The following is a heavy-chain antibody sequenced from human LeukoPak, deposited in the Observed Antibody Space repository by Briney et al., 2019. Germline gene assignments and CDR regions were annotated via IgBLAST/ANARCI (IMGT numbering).Heavy chain of an antibody. CDR2: INPNSGDT. D-gene: IGHD2-2*01. V-gene: IGHV1-2*06. CDR1: GYTFTGYH. Sequence: ASVKISCKASGYTFTGYHMHWVRQAPGQGLEWMGRINPNSGDTNYAQKFQGRVTMTRDTSISTAYMELSRLRSDDTAVYYCARDYCSSTSCLFDYWGQGTLVTVSS. J-gene: IGHJ4*02. CDR3: ARDYCSSTSCLFDY.